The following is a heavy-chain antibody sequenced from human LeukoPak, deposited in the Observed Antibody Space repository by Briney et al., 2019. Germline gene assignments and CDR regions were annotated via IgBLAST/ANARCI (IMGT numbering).Heavy chain of an antibody. CDR1: GFTFSSYP. Sequence: GGSLRFSCAASGFTFSSYPMTWVRQAPGKGLEWVSVISGTGSNTYYADSVKGRFTISRDNSRNTLYLQMNSLRAEDTAVYYCARVFPNPRREFDYRGHGTLVTVSS. CDR2: ISGTGSNT. D-gene: IGHD6-6*01. CDR3: ARVFPNPRREFDY. J-gene: IGHJ4*01. V-gene: IGHV3-23*01.